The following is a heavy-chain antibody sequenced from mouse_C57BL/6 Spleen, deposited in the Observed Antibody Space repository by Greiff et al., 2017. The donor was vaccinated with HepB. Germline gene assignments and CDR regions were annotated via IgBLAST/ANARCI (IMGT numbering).Heavy chain of an antibody. CDR3: ARDYYGSSGGFAY. D-gene: IGHD1-1*01. CDR2: IDPSDSYT. CDR1: GYTFTSYW. Sequence: QVQLKQPGAELVMPGASVKLSCKASGYTFTSYWMHWVKQRPGQGLEWIGEIDPSDSYTNYNQKFKGKSTLTVDKSSSTAYMQLSSLTSEDSAVYDCARDYYGSSGGFAYWGQGTLVTVSA. V-gene: IGHV1-69*01. J-gene: IGHJ3*01.